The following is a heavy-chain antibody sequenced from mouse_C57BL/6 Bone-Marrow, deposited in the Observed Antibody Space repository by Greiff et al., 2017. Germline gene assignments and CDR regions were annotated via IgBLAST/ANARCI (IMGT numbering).Heavy chain of an antibody. CDR1: GFTFSSYA. CDR3: TRDLYYSCRGPFAY. CDR2: ISSGGDYI. Sequence: EVKLMESGEGLVKPGGSLKLSCAASGFTFSSYAMSWVRQTPEKRLEWVAYISSGGDYIYYADTVKGRFTISRDNARNTLYLQMSSLKSEDTAMYYCTRDLYYSCRGPFAYWGQGTLVTVYA. J-gene: IGHJ3*01. D-gene: IGHD1-1*01. V-gene: IGHV5-9-1*02.